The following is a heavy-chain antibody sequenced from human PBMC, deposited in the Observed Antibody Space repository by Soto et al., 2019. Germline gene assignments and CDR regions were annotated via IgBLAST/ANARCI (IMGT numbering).Heavy chain of an antibody. V-gene: IGHV4-31*03. CDR2: IYYSGST. J-gene: IGHJ4*02. CDR1: GGSISSGGYY. Sequence: SETLSLTCTVSGGSISSGGYYWSWIRQHPGKGLERIGYIYYSGSTYYNPSLKSRVTISVDTSKNQFSLKLSSVTAADTAVYYCARDGLGSSGYMSYWGQGTLVTV. D-gene: IGHD3-22*01. CDR3: ARDGLGSSGYMSY.